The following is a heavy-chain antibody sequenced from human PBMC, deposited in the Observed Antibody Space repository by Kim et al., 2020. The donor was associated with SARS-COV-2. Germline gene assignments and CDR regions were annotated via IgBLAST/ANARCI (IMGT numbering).Heavy chain of an antibody. CDR2: T. CDR3: AKPISANYMDV. Sequence: TYNPDSVKGRFTISRDNSKNTLYLQRNSLGAEDTAVYYCAKPISANYMDVWGKGTTVTVSS. J-gene: IGHJ6*03. V-gene: IGHV3-23*01. D-gene: IGHD6-25*01.